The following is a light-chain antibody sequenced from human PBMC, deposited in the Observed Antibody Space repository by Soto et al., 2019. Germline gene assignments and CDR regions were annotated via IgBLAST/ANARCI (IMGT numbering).Light chain of an antibody. J-gene: IGKJ2*01. Sequence: EIVMTQSPATLSVSPGERATLSCRASQSVSSNLAWYQQKPGQAPRLLIYGASTRATGIPARFIGSGSGTEFTLTISSMQSEDFAVYYCQQYNNCTPYTFGQGTKLEIK. CDR1: QSVSSN. V-gene: IGKV3-15*01. CDR2: GAS. CDR3: QQYNNCTPYT.